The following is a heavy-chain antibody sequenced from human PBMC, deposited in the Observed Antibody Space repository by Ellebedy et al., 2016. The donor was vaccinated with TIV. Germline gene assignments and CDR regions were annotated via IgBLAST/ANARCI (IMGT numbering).Heavy chain of an antibody. Sequence: SETLSLXXTVSSASISSGGYYWSWIRQHPGKGLEWIGYVFHSESTHYNPPLRSRVTISVDTSNNQFSLKLSAVTAADTAVYYCARARAVAGTFTLDYWGQGTLVTVSS. V-gene: IGHV4-31*03. CDR3: ARARAVAGTFTLDY. CDR1: SASISSGGYY. J-gene: IGHJ4*02. D-gene: IGHD6-19*01. CDR2: VFHSEST.